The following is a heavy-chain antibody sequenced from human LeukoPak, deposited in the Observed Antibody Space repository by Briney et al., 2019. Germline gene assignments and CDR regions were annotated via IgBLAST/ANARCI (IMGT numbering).Heavy chain of an antibody. CDR1: GFTFSRYA. Sequence: GGSLRLSCAASGFTFSRYAMHWVRQAPDKGLEWVAVISYDGSNEYYADSVKGRFTFSRDRSENTLYLQMNSLRVEDTAVYYCARVGYYSSGPFSYFDYWGQGTLVTVSS. V-gene: IGHV3-30-3*01. CDR2: ISYDGSNE. D-gene: IGHD3-10*01. CDR3: ARVGYYSSGPFSYFDY. J-gene: IGHJ4*02.